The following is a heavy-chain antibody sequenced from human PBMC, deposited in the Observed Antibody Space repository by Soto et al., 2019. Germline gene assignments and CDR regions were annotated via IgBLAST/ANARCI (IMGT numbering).Heavy chain of an antibody. D-gene: IGHD2-2*01. CDR3: TKASHWAIISPTHYY. CDR2: ISESGGTT. Sequence: GHLWDSGGGLVQPGGCLRLSCAASGFRFSSSAMSWVRQAPGKRLECVSTISESGGTTHYADPVKGRFTISRDTSNNILLLQMNSLRPEDTAIYYCTKASHWAIISPTHYYWGQRALVTFSS. CDR1: GFRFSSSA. V-gene: IGHV3-23*01. J-gene: IGHJ4*02.